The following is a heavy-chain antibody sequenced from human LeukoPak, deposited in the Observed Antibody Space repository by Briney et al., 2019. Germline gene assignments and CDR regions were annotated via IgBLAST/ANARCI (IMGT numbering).Heavy chain of an antibody. CDR2: IYSGDTT. CDR3: ASILRSSSGYYFDY. Sequence: GGSLRLSCAASGFTFSTNAMSWVRQAPGKGLEWVSVIYSGDTTFYADSVRGKFTISRDNSKNTLYLQMNSLRAEDTAVYYCASILRSSSGYYFDYWGQGTLVTVSS. D-gene: IGHD3-10*01. J-gene: IGHJ4*02. CDR1: GFTFSTNA. V-gene: IGHV3-66*01.